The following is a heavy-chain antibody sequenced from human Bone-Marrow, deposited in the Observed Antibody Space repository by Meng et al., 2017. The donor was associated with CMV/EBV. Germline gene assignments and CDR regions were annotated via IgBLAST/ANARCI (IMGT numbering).Heavy chain of an antibody. CDR3: ARDQGSSSSLDY. J-gene: IGHJ4*02. CDR2: INSDGSST. Sequence: GESLKISCAASGFTVSSNYMSWVRQAPGKGLVWVSRINSDGSSTSYADSVKGRFTISRDNAKNTLYLQMNSLRAEDTAVYYCARDQGSSSSLDYWGQGTLVTVYS. CDR1: GFTVSSNY. D-gene: IGHD6-6*01. V-gene: IGHV3-74*01.